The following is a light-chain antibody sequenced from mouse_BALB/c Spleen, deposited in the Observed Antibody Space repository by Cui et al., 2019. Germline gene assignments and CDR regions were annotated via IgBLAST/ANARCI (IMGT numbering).Light chain of an antibody. J-gene: IGKJ4*01. CDR1: QNVRTA. CDR3: LEHCNYPLT. Sequence: DIVMTKSQKFMSTSVGDRVSITCKASQNVRTAVAWYQQEPGQSPKALIYLASIRHTGIHDRFTGSGSGTDFTLTISNVQSEDVADNFYLEHCNYPLTFGSGTKLGI. V-gene: IGKV6-14*01. CDR2: LAS.